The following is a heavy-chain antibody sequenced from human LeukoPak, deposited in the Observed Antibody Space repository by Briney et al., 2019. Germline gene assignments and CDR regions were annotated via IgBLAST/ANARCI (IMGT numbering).Heavy chain of an antibody. CDR3: ARVGRIAAAGLPDY. CDR2: IYYSGST. Sequence: PSQTLSLTCTVSGGSISSGDYYWSWIRQPPGKGLEWIGYIYYSGSTYYNPSLKSRVTISVDTSKNQFSLKLSSVTAADTAVYYCARVGRIAAAGLPDYWGQGTLVTVSS. V-gene: IGHV4-30-4*01. CDR1: GGSISSGDYY. J-gene: IGHJ4*02. D-gene: IGHD6-13*01.